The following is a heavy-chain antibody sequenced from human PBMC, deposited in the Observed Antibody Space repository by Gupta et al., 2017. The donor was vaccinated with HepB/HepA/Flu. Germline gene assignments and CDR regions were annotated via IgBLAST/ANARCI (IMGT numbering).Heavy chain of an antibody. Sequence: EVQRVESGGGLVQPGGSLRLSCAASGFTFSSYSINWVRQAPGKGLEWVSYISSSSSTIYYAESVKGRFTISRDNAKNSLYLQMNSLRDEDTAVYYCARDHRLRLQLNYYYYYMDVWGKGTTVTVSS. D-gene: IGHD3-16*01. J-gene: IGHJ6*03. CDR3: ARDHRLRLQLNYYYYYMDV. CDR1: GFTFSSYS. CDR2: ISSSSSTI. V-gene: IGHV3-48*02.